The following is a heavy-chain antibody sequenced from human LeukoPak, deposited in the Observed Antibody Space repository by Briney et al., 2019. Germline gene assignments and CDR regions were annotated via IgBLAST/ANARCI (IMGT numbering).Heavy chain of an antibody. CDR3: AGGFGELRPVHI. V-gene: IGHV3-23*01. J-gene: IGHJ3*02. D-gene: IGHD3-10*01. Sequence: PGGSLRLSCAASGFTFSGYAMTWVRQAPVKGLEWVSAIGVSGGSTYYADSVKGRFTISRDNSKKTLYLQMNSLRAEDTAVYYCAGGFGELRPVHIWGQGTMVTVSS. CDR2: IGVSGGST. CDR1: GFTFSGYA.